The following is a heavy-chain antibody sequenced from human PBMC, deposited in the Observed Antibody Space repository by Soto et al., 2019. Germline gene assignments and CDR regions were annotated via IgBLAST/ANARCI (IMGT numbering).Heavy chain of an antibody. J-gene: IGHJ4*02. CDR1: GDTFSSYA. Sequence: ASVKVSCKASGDTFSSYAVSWVRQAPGQGLEWMGAIIPFFGTANYAQKFQGRVTITVDESTSTAYMELRSLRSEDTALYYCARSGYYDSSGYYHSWGQGTLVTVSS. CDR2: IIPFFGTA. V-gene: IGHV1-69*13. D-gene: IGHD3-22*01. CDR3: ARSGYYDSSGYYHS.